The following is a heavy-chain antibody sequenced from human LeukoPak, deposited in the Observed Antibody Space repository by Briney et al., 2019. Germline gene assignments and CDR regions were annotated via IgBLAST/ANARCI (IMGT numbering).Heavy chain of an antibody. CDR3: ARSVIAVAGYDAFDI. V-gene: IGHV3-21*01. D-gene: IGHD6-19*01. CDR1: GFTFSSYS. Sequence: KTGGSLRLSCAASGFTFSSYSMNWVRQAPGKGLEWVSSISASSSYISYADSVKGRFTISRDNAKNSLYLHMNSLRVEDTAVYYCARSVIAVAGYDAFDIWGQGTVVTVSS. J-gene: IGHJ3*02. CDR2: ISASSSYI.